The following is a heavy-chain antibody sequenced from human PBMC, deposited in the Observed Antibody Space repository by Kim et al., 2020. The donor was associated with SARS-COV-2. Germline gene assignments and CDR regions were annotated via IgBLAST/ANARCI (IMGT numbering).Heavy chain of an antibody. D-gene: IGHD3-10*01. J-gene: IGHJ4*02. Sequence: SETLSLTCAVYGGSFSGYYWSWIRQPPGKGLEWIGEINHSGSTNYNPSLKSRVTISVDTSKNQFSLKPSSVTAADTALYYCARAGLLWFGEGPDYWGQGTLVTVSS. V-gene: IGHV4-34*01. CDR2: INHSGST. CDR1: GGSFSGYY. CDR3: ARAGLLWFGEGPDY.